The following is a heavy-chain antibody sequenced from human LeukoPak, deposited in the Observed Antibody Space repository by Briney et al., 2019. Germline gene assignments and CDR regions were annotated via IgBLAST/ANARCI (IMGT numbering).Heavy chain of an antibody. CDR2: IYTSGST. CDR1: GGSISSYY. D-gene: IGHD6-6*01. CDR3: ARGHSSSSSYYFDY. J-gene: IGHJ4*02. Sequence: SETLSLTCTVSGGSISSYYWSWIRQPAGKGLEWIGRIYTSGSTNYNPSLKSRVTMSVDTSKNQFSLKLSSVTAADTAVYYCARGHSSSSSYYFDYWGQGTLVTVSS. V-gene: IGHV4-4*07.